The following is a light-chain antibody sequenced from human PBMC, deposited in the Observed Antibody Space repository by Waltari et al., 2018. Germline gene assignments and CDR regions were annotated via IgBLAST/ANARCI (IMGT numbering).Light chain of an antibody. V-gene: IGKV2-30*01. J-gene: IGKJ2*01. CDR1: PSLVFGDGNTY. CDR3: MQGTHWPYT. Sequence: DAVMTQSPLSLPVTPGQPASISCRSTPSLVFGDGNTYLNWFHQRPGQSPRRLIYKVSNRDSGVPDRFSGSGSGTDFTLRISRVEAEDVGVYYCMQGTHWPYTFGQGTKVEI. CDR2: KVS.